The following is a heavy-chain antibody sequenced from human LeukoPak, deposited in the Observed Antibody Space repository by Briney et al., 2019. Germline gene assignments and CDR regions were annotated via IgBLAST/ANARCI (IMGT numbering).Heavy chain of an antibody. V-gene: IGHV4-4*02. Sequence: PSGTLSLTCAVSGGSISSSNWWSWVRQPPGKGLEWIGEIYHSGSTNYNLSLKSRVTISVDKSKNQFSLKLSSVTAADTAVYYCARGDVYYDILTGYYPSNWFDPWGQGTLVTVSS. D-gene: IGHD3-9*01. J-gene: IGHJ5*02. CDR2: IYHSGST. CDR3: ARGDVYYDILTGYYPSNWFDP. CDR1: GGSISSSNW.